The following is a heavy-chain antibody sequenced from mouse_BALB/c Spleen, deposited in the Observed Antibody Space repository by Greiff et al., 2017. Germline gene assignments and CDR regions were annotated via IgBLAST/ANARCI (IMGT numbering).Heavy chain of an antibody. V-gene: IGHV3-1*02. CDR1: GYSFTSGYS. CDR2: IPYSGST. J-gene: IGHJ2*01. Sequence: EVQLQESGPDLVKPSQSLSLSCTATGYSFTSGYSWRWIQQYPGNKLEWMGNIPYSGSTNYNPSLKSRITLTRDTSKNQFFMQFNSVTTQDTATYDCARKGSYYVYYVYHRGQGTPLTVAA. CDR3: ARKGSYYVYYVYH. D-gene: IGHD1-2*01.